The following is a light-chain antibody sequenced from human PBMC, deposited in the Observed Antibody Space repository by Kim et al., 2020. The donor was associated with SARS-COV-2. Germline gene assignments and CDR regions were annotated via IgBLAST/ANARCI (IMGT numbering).Light chain of an antibody. CDR3: CSYADRKVI. Sequence: QSALTQPASVSGSPGQSITISCTGTSSDVGKYNLVSWYQQHPGKAPKLMIYEVNNRPSGVSNRFSGSKSATTASLTISGLQAEDEADYYCCSYADRKVIFGGGTQLTVL. V-gene: IGLV2-23*02. J-gene: IGLJ2*01. CDR2: EVN. CDR1: SSDVGKYNL.